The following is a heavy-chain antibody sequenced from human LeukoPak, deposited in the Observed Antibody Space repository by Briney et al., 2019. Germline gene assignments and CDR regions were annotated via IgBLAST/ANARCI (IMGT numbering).Heavy chain of an antibody. D-gene: IGHD2-2*01. V-gene: IGHV1-2*02. J-gene: IGHJ4*02. Sequence: ASVKVSCKASGYTFTGYYMHWVRQAPGQGLEWMGWINTNSGGTNYAQKFQGRVIMTRDTSISTAYMELSRLGSDDTAVYYCARVFSTSTSSLDYWGQGTLVTVSS. CDR1: GYTFTGYY. CDR2: INTNSGGT. CDR3: ARVFSTSTSSLDY.